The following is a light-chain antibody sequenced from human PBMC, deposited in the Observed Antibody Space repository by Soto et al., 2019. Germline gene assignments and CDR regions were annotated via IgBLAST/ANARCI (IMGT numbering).Light chain of an antibody. J-gene: IGLJ1*01. CDR3: GSWDSSLSAYV. Sequence: QSVLTQPPSASATPGQRVTISCSGSSSNIGSNNVEWYQHLPGTAPKLLIYDDNKRPSGIPDRFSGSKSGTSATLGITGFQTGDEADYYCGSWDSSLSAYVFGTGTKLTVL. CDR2: DDN. CDR1: SSNIGSNN. V-gene: IGLV1-51*01.